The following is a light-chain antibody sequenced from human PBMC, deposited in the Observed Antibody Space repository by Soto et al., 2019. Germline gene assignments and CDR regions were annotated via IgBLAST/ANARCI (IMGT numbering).Light chain of an antibody. CDR3: GTWDSSLSAV. CDR2: DNN. Sequence: QSVLTQPPSVSAAPGQKVTISCSGSSSNIGNNYVSWYQQLPGTAPKLLIYDNNKRPSGIPDRFSGSKSGTSATLGITGHQTGDEADYYCGTWDSSLSAVFGTGTKLTVL. V-gene: IGLV1-51*01. CDR1: SSNIGNNY. J-gene: IGLJ1*01.